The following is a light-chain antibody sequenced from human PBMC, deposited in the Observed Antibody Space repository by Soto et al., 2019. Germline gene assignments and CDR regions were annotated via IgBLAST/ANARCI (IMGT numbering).Light chain of an antibody. CDR1: QSISSW. Sequence: DLQMTQSPSTLSASVGDRVTITCRASQSISSWLAWYQQKPGKAPKLLIYDASSLQSGVPSRFSGSGSGTDLTITISSLQPEDCETYYCQQSYSTPWTFGQGTKVDVK. CDR3: QQSYSTPWT. V-gene: IGKV1-39*01. CDR2: DAS. J-gene: IGKJ1*01.